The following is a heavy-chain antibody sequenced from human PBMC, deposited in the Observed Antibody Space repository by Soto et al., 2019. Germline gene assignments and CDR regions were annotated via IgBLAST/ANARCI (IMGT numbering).Heavy chain of an antibody. J-gene: IGHJ6*02. CDR2: ISGSGGST. CDR1: GFTFSSYA. V-gene: IGHV3-23*01. CDR3: AKDQDSYGPYYYGMDV. Sequence: PVGSLRLSCAASGFTFSSYAMSWVRQAPGKGLEWVSAISGSGGSTYYADSVKGRFTISRDNSKNTLYLQMNSLRAEDTAVYYCAKDQDSYGPYYYGMDVWGQGTTVTV. D-gene: IGHD5-18*01.